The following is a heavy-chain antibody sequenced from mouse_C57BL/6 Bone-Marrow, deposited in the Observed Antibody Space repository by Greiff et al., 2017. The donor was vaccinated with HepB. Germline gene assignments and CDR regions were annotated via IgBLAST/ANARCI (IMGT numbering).Heavy chain of an antibody. J-gene: IGHJ4*01. Sequence: QVQLQQPGAELVKPGASVKMSCKASGYTFTSYWITWVKQRPGQGLEWIGDIYPGSGSTNYNEKFKSKATLTVDTSSSTAYMQLSSLTSEDYAVYFCARHEDSYYSNYYAMDYWGQGTSVTVSS. CDR3: ARHEDSYYSNYYAMDY. D-gene: IGHD2-5*01. V-gene: IGHV1-55*01. CDR1: GYTFTSYW. CDR2: IYPGSGST.